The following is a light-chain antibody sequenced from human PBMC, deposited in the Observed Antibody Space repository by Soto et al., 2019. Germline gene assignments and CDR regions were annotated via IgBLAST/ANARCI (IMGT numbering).Light chain of an antibody. CDR1: QSVSNN. V-gene: IGKV3-15*01. J-gene: IGKJ5*01. CDR2: GAS. CDR3: KQYKEWPPFT. Sequence: EIVMTQSPATLSVSPGETATVSCRASQSVSNNVAWYQQKPGQAPRLLILGASTRATGIPARFSGSGSGTEFTLSISSLQSEDFAVYYCKQYKEWPPFTFGQGTRLEIK.